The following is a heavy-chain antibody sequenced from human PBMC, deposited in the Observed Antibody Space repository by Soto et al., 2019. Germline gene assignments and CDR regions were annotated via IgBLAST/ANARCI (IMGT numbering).Heavy chain of an antibody. Sequence: SVKVSCKASGGTFSSYAISWVRQAPGQGLEWMGGIIPIFGTANYAQKFQGSVTITADESTSTAYMELSSLRSEDTAVYYCARDGSPASRYDFWSGSLSYGMDVWGQGTTVTVSS. J-gene: IGHJ6*02. V-gene: IGHV1-69*13. D-gene: IGHD3-3*01. CDR1: GGTFSSYA. CDR2: IIPIFGTA. CDR3: ARDGSPASRYDFWSGSLSYGMDV.